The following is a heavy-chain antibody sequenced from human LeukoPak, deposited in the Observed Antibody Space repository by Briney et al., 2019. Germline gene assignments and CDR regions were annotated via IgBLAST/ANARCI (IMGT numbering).Heavy chain of an antibody. CDR2: ISYSGSP. Sequence: SETLSLTCTVSGDSISSSGHWWGWIRQPPGEGLEWIGSISYSGSPSYKPSLKSRVTISVDTSKNQLSLRLSSVTAADTAVYYCARPSSSGSYYYWGQGTLVTVSS. CDR1: GDSISSSGHW. J-gene: IGHJ4*02. D-gene: IGHD3-10*01. CDR3: ARPSSSGSYYY. V-gene: IGHV4-39*01.